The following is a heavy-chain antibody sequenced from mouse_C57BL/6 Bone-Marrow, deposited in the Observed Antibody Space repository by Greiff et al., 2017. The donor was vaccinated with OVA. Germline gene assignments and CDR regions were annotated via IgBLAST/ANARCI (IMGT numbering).Heavy chain of an antibody. CDR1: GYTFTSYG. J-gene: IGHJ2*01. Sequence: QVHVKQSGAELARPGASVKLSCKASGYTFTSYGISWVKQRTGQGLEWIGEIYPRSGNTYYNEKFKGKVTLSADKSSSTAYRELRSLTSEDSAVYFCARAFIYYYGSSYYFDYWGQGTTLTVSS. V-gene: IGHV1-81*01. CDR2: IYPRSGNT. CDR3: ARAFIYYYGSSYYFDY. D-gene: IGHD1-1*01.